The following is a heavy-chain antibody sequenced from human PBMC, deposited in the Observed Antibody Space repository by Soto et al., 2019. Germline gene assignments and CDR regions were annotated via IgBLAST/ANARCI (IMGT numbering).Heavy chain of an antibody. CDR3: ARDQAYYYDSSGYYGYFDY. Sequence: QVQLVESGGGVVQPGRSLRLSCAASGFTFSSYGMHWVRQAPGKGLEWVAVIWYDGSNKYYADSVKGRFTISRDNSKNTLYLQMNSLRAEDTAVYYCARDQAYYYDSSGYYGYFDYWGQGTLVTVSS. J-gene: IGHJ4*02. D-gene: IGHD3-22*01. V-gene: IGHV3-33*01. CDR1: GFTFSSYG. CDR2: IWYDGSNK.